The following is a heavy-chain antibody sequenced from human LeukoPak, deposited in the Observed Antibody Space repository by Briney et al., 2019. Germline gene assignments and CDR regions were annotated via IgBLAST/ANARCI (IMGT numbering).Heavy chain of an antibody. Sequence: SVKVSCKXSGGTFSSYAISWVRQAPGQGLEWMGGIIPIFGTANYAQKFQGRVTITADESTSTAYMELSSLRSEDTAVYYCAYSLRMARGAFDIWGQGTMVTVSS. CDR3: AYSLRMARGAFDI. CDR1: GGTFSSYA. V-gene: IGHV1-69*01. D-gene: IGHD2-21*01. CDR2: IIPIFGTA. J-gene: IGHJ3*02.